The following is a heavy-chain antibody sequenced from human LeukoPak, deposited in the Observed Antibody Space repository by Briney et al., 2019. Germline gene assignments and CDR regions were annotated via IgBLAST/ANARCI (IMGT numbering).Heavy chain of an antibody. CDR2: INHSGST. Sequence: SETLSLTCAVYGGSFSGYYWSWIRQPPGKGLEWIGEINHSGSTNYNPSLKSRVTMSVDTSKNQFSLKLSSVTAADTAVYYCTWSSSRNYYYGMDVWGKGTTVTVSS. J-gene: IGHJ6*04. D-gene: IGHD6-13*01. CDR3: TWSSSRNYYYGMDV. V-gene: IGHV4-34*01. CDR1: GGSFSGYY.